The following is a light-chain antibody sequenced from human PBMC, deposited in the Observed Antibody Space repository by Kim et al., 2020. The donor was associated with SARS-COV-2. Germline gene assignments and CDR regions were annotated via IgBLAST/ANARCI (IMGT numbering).Light chain of an antibody. J-gene: IGKJ5*01. CDR2: DAS. CDR3: QYYGGSPPIT. Sequence: PGEGTTRSCGASQSISNNFLAWYQQRPGLAPRLLIYDASTRATGIPDRFSGSGSGADFTLTISGLEPEDSAVYYCQYYGGSPPITFGQGTRLEIK. CDR1: QSISNNF. V-gene: IGKV3D-20*01.